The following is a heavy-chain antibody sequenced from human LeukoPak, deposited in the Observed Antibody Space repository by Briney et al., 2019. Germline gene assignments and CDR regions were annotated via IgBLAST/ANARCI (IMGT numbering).Heavy chain of an antibody. D-gene: IGHD6-13*01. CDR1: GYIFTTYG. V-gene: IGHV1-18*01. CDR2: ISAYNGNL. CDR3: ARDHSSSGQLFDY. J-gene: IGHJ4*02. Sequence: ASVNVSCKASGYIFTTYGFSWVRQAPGQGLEWMGWISAYNGNLNYAQKLQGRVTMTTDTSTSTAYMELRSLRSDDTAVYYCARDHSSSGQLFDYWGQGTLVTVSS.